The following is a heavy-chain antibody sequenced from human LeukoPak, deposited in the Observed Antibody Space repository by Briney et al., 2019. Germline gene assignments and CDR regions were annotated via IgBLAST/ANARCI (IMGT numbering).Heavy chain of an antibody. J-gene: IGHJ6*02. Sequence: ASVKVSCKASGCTFTSYAMHWVRQAPGQRLEWMGWINAGNGNTKYSQKFQGRVTITRDTSASTAYMELSSLRSEDTAVYYCARCKSGSAISGANYYYYGMDVWGQGTTVTVSS. CDR2: INAGNGNT. CDR1: GCTFTSYA. D-gene: IGHD3-3*01. CDR3: ARCKSGSAISGANYYYYGMDV. V-gene: IGHV1-3*01.